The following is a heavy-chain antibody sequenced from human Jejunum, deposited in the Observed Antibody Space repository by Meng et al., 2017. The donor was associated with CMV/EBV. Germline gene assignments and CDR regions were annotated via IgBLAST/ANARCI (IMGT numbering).Heavy chain of an antibody. Sequence: LSSYGIQWVSKAQGKGMNWVEYKRVDGNVEYYIDAGKGRLTKSRENSKNTLYLQMNSLRAEDTAIYYCAKDEGCDTRYLVVCAFDIWGQGTLVTVSS. CDR1: LSSYG. CDR2: KRVDGNVE. V-gene: IGHV3-30*02. J-gene: IGHJ3*02. D-gene: IGHD2-15*01. CDR3: AKDEGCDTRYLVVCAFDI.